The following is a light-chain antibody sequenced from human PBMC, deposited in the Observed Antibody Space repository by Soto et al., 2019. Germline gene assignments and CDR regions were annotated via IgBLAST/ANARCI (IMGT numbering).Light chain of an antibody. Sequence: IVMTQDPATLSVSPGERATLSCRASQSISSDVAWYQQKPGQAPRLLIYGASTTATGIPARFSGSGSGTEFTLTISSLQSEDFAVYNCQQYNKWPRTFGQGTKVDIK. CDR2: GAS. J-gene: IGKJ2*02. CDR1: QSISSD. V-gene: IGKV3-15*01. CDR3: QQYNKWPRT.